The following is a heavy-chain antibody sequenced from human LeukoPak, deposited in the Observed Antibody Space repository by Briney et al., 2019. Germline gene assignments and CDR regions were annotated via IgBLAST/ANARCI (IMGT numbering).Heavy chain of an antibody. J-gene: IGHJ3*02. CDR3: ARDFRPLGAFDI. V-gene: IGHV3-21*01. CDR1: GFTFSSYS. CDR2: IGSSSSYI. Sequence: TGGSLRLSCAASGFTFSSYSMNWVRQARGKGLEWVSSIGSSSSYIYYADSVKGRFTISRDNAKNSLYLQMNSLRAEDTAVYYCARDFRPLGAFDIWGQGTMVTVSS. D-gene: IGHD7-27*01.